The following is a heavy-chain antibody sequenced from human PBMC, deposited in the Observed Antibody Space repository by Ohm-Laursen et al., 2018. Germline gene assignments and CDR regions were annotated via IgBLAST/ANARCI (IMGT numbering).Heavy chain of an antibody. CDR2: VIPIFGTP. D-gene: IGHD2-15*01. J-gene: IGHJ4*02. CDR1: GDIFSSYA. Sequence: GASVKVSCKVSGDIFSSYAIHWVRQAPGQGLEYLGGVIPIFGTPDYAQSFQGRVTITTDDSTSTAYMELSCLRSEDTAIYNCVRGCLGGSCYTFDYWGQGTLLTVSS. CDR3: VRGCLGGSCYTFDY. V-gene: IGHV1-69*05.